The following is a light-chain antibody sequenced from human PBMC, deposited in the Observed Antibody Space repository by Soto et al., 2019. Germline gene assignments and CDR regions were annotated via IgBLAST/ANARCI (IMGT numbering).Light chain of an antibody. V-gene: IGLV2-14*01. CDR1: SSDVGCYNY. CDR2: DVS. CDR3: SSYTSSSTLAV. Sequence: QSALTQPASVSGSPGQSITMSCTGTSSDVGCYNYVSWYQQHPGKAPKLMIYDVSNRPSGVSNRFSGSKSGNTASLTISGLQAEDEADYYCSSYTSSSTLAVFGGGTKLTVL. J-gene: IGLJ2*01.